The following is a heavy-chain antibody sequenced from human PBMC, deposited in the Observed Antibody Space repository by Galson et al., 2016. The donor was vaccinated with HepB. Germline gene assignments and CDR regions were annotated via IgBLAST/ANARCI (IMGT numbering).Heavy chain of an antibody. Sequence: SLRLSCAASGFTFSDYNMNWVRQAPGKGLEWVSSIIPSGSYTYYADSVKGRFTISRDNAKNSLFLQTSSLRAEDTAVYYCASHIFLLRFLVWGKGTTVMVSS. J-gene: IGHJ6*04. CDR2: IIPSGSYT. CDR3: ASHIFLLRFLV. CDR1: GFTFSDYN. V-gene: IGHV3-21*03. D-gene: IGHD3-3*01.